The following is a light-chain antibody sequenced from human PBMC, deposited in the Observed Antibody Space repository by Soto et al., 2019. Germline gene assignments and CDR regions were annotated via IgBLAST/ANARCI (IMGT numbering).Light chain of an antibody. V-gene: IGLV2-14*01. CDR3: SSYTSKSSLI. CDR1: SSDIGRYNF. CDR2: EVR. J-gene: IGLJ2*01. Sequence: QLVLTQPASVSGSPGQSITISCTGTSSDIGRYNFVSWYQQHPGRAPQLIIYEVRNRPSGISFRFSGSKSGNTASLTISGLQAEDEADYYCSSYTSKSSLIFGGGTKLTVL.